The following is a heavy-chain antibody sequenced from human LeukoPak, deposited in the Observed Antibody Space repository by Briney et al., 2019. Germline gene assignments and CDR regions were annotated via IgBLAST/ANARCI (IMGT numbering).Heavy chain of an antibody. CDR3: ARAAYYDFWSGYYRAQNWFDP. D-gene: IGHD3-3*01. V-gene: IGHV4-59*01. J-gene: IGHJ5*02. Sequence: SETLSLTCTVSGGSISSYYWSWIRQPPGKGLEWIGYVYYSGSTNYNPSLKSRVTISVDTSKNQFSLKLSSVTAADTAVYYCARAAYYDFWSGYYRAQNWFDPWGQGTLVTVSS. CDR1: GGSISSYY. CDR2: VYYSGST.